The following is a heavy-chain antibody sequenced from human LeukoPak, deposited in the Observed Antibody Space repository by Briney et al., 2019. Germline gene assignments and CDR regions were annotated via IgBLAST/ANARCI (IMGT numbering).Heavy chain of an antibody. V-gene: IGHV4-59*12. CDR2: ISYSGST. J-gene: IGHJ6*03. CDR1: GGSISSYS. CDR3: ARCIAAAGTWGYYYYYMDV. D-gene: IGHD6-13*01. Sequence: SETLSLTCTVSGGSISSYSWSWIRQPPGKGLEWIGYISYSGSTYYNPSLKSRVTISVDTSKKQFSLKLSSVAAADTAVYYCARCIAAAGTWGYYYYYMDVWGKGTTVTVSS.